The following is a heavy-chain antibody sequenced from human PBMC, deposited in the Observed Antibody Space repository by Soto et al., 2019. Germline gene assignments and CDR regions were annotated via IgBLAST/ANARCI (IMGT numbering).Heavy chain of an antibody. CDR3: ASSSWAGTIFYYGMDV. CDR1: GYSFTSSA. D-gene: IGHD1-7*01. V-gene: IGHV1-3*04. J-gene: IGHJ6*02. Sequence: ASVKVSCKASGYSFTSSAMHWVRQAPGQRLEWMGWINTANGNARYSQNFQGRVTITRDTSASTAYMELSSLRSEDTAVYFCASSSWAGTIFYYGMDVWGQGTTVTVS. CDR2: INTANGNA.